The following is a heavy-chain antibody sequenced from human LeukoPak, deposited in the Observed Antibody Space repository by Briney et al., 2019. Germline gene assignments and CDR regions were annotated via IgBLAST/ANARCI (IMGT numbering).Heavy chain of an antibody. CDR3: ARAHWVAARRRLGSYYYYMDV. Sequence: ASVKVSCKASGGTFSSYAINWVRQATGQGLEWMGWMNPNSGNTGYAQKFQGRVTMTRNTSISTAYMELSSLRSEDTAVYHCARAHWVAARRRLGSYYYYMDVWGKGTTVTVSS. V-gene: IGHV1-8*02. D-gene: IGHD6-6*01. CDR1: GGTFSSYA. J-gene: IGHJ6*03. CDR2: MNPNSGNT.